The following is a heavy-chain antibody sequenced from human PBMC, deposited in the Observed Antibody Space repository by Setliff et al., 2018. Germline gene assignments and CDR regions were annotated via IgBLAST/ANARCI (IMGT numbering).Heavy chain of an antibody. J-gene: IGHJ4*02. CDR2: VYYSGDT. D-gene: IGHD7-27*01. CDR3: ARHRPNLPFDA. CDR1: GGSISNSDYY. Sequence: SETLSLTCSVSGGSISNSDYYWDWIRQPPGKGLEWIGRVYYSGDTYYIPSLLSRVTISVDTSKNQFSLKLSSVTAADTSVFFCARHRPNLPFDAWGQGALVTVSS. V-gene: IGHV4-39*01.